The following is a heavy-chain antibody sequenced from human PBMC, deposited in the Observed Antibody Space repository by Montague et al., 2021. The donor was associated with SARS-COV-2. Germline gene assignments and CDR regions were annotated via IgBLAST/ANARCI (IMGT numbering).Heavy chain of an antibody. Sequence: QSGAEVKMPGESLKISCRTSGYTFISYWIGWVRQMPGKGLEWMGISYPGDADARYSPSFQGQVTISADKSIITAYLQWSSLKASDSAIYYCARLRGGGALDLWGQGTMITVPS. CDR3: ARLRGGGALDL. V-gene: IGHV5-51*01. CDR1: GYTFISYW. D-gene: IGHD3-16*01. CDR2: SYPGDADA. J-gene: IGHJ3*01.